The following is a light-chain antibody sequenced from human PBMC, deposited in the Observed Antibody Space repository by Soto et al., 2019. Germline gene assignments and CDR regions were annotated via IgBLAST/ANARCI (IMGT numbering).Light chain of an antibody. J-gene: IGKJ2*01. Sequence: EIVLTQSPGTLSLSPGERATLSCRASQSVSSSYLAWYQQKPGQAPRLLIYGASSRATGIPDRFSGSGSGTDFTLPISRLEPEDFAVYYCYQYGSSPGYTFGQGTKLEIK. CDR1: QSVSSSY. CDR3: YQYGSSPGYT. CDR2: GAS. V-gene: IGKV3-20*01.